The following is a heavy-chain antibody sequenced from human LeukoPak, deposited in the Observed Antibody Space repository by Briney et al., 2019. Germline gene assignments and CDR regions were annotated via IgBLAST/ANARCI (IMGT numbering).Heavy chain of an antibody. D-gene: IGHD2-2*01. Sequence: KASETLSLTCAVYGGSFSGYYWSWIRQPPGKGLEWIGEINHSGSTNYNPSLKSRVTISVDTSKNQFSLKLSSVTAADTAVYYCARASDIVAVPAANYGMDVWGQGTTVTVSS. V-gene: IGHV4-34*01. CDR3: ARASDIVAVPAANYGMDV. CDR2: INHSGST. J-gene: IGHJ6*02. CDR1: GGSFSGYY.